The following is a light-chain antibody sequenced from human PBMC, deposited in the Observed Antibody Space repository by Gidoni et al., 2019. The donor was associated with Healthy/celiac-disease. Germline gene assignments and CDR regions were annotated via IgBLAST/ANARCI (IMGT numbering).Light chain of an antibody. CDR2: WAS. CDR1: QSFLYSSNNKNY. J-gene: IGKJ5*01. CDR3: QQYHSTPSIT. Sequence: DIVITLSPDSLAVSLGERATINCKSSQSFLYSSNNKNYLAWYQQKPGQPPKLLIYWASTRDTGVPDRFSGSGSGTDFTLTISSLQAEDVAVYYCQQYHSTPSITFGQGTRLEIK. V-gene: IGKV4-1*01.